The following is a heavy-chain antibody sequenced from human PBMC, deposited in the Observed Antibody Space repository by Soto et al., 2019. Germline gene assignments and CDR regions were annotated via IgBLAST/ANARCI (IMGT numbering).Heavy chain of an antibody. D-gene: IGHD6-13*01. Sequence: ESLKISCKGSGYSFTSYWIGWVRQMPGKGLEWMGIIYPGDSDTRYSPSFQGQVTISADKSISTAYLQWSSLKASDTAMYYCARPMWRGAAAEPYYYYGMDVWGQGTTVTVSS. V-gene: IGHV5-51*01. J-gene: IGHJ6*02. CDR1: GYSFTSYW. CDR2: IYPGDSDT. CDR3: ARPMWRGAAAEPYYYYGMDV.